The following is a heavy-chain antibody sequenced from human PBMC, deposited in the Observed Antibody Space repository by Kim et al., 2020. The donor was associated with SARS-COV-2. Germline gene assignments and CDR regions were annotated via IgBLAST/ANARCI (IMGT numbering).Heavy chain of an antibody. Sequence: GGSLRLSCAASGFTFSSYWMHWVRQAPGKGLVWVSRINRDGSGTSYADSVKGRFTISRDNAQSTLYLKMNSLRAEDTAVYYCARDLDPNSNYYFYGMDV. CDR2: INRDGSGT. D-gene: IGHD3-3*01. CDR1: GFTFSSYW. J-gene: IGHJ6*01. CDR3: ARDLDPNSNYYFYGMDV. V-gene: IGHV3-74*01.